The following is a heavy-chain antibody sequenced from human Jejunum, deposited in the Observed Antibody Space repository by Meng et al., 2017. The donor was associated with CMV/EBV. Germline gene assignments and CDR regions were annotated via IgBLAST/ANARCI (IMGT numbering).Heavy chain of an antibody. CDR3: ARANNGYGD. CDR2: INPGSDNT. V-gene: IGHV1-3*01. CDR1: GYTFTTYG. D-gene: IGHD5-12*01. J-gene: IGHJ4*02. Sequence: VSCRASGYTFTTYGVHWVRQAPGQSLEWMGWINPGSDNTRYSQKFQGRLTITRDTSASIVYMDLRSLTFEDTAVYYRARANNGYGDWGQGTLVTVSS.